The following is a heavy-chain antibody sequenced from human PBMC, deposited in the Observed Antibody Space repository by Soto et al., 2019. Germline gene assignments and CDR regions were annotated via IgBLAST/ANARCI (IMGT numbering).Heavy chain of an antibody. CDR1: GGSISSYY. D-gene: IGHD3-10*01. V-gene: IGHV4-30-4*01. Sequence: LSLTCTVSGGSISSYYWSWIRQPPGKGLEWIGYIFYSGTAYYNPSLKSRLTISVDTSKNQFSLKLSSVTAADTAVYYCARTDYGTAYFDPWGQGSLVTVSS. CDR2: IFYSGTA. CDR3: ARTDYGTAYFDP. J-gene: IGHJ5*02.